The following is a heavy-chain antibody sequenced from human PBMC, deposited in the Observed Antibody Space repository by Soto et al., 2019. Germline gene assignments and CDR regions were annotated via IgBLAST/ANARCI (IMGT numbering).Heavy chain of an antibody. V-gene: IGHV1-69*13. CDR2: IIPIFGTA. CDR3: AREYDFWSGSIKKGLNY. Sequence: GASVKVSCKASRGTFSSYAISWVRQAPGQGLEWMGGIIPIFGTANYAQKFHGSVTITADESTSTAYMELSSLRSEDTAVYYCAREYDFWSGSIKKGLNYWGQGTLVTVSS. D-gene: IGHD3-3*01. J-gene: IGHJ4*02. CDR1: RGTFSSYA.